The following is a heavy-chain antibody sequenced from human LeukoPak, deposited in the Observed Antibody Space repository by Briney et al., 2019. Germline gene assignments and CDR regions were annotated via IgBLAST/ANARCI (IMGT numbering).Heavy chain of an antibody. V-gene: IGHV3-23*01. Sequence: GGSLRLSCTASGITFGDNVMSWVRQAPGKGLEWVSGISPSGDIRYYADSVKGRFTISRDNSKNTLYLEVISLTAEDTAVYYCAKDDAWLRFGEWSQGTLVTVSS. CDR2: ISPSGDIR. D-gene: IGHD3-10*01. J-gene: IGHJ4*02. CDR3: AKDDAWLRFGE. CDR1: GITFGDNV.